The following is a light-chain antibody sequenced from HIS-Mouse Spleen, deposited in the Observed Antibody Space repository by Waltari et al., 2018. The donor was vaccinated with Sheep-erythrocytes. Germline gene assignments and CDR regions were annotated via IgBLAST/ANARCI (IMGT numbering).Light chain of an antibody. V-gene: IGKV3-15*01. J-gene: IGKJ2*01. CDR3: QQYNNWPPPYT. Sequence: EIVMTQSPATLSVSPGERATLSCRASQSVSSNLAWYQQNPGQAPRLLIYGASTRATGIPARFSGSWSGTEFTLTISSMQSEDFAVYYCQQYNNWPPPYTFGQGTKLEIK. CDR2: GAS. CDR1: QSVSSN.